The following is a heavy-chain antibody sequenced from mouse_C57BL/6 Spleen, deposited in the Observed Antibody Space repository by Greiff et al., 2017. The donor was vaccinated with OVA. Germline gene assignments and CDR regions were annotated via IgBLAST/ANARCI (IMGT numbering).Heavy chain of an antibody. CDR2: IYPGSGST. Sequence: VQLQQPGAELVKPGASVKMSCKASGYTFTSYWITWVKQRPGQCLEWIGDIYPGSGSTNYNEKFKSKATLTVDTSSSTAYMQLSSLTSEDSAVYYCSPYYYGSSGYWYFDVWGTGTTVTVSS. CDR1: GYTFTSYW. V-gene: IGHV1-55*01. D-gene: IGHD1-1*01. J-gene: IGHJ1*03. CDR3: SPYYYGSSGYWYFDV.